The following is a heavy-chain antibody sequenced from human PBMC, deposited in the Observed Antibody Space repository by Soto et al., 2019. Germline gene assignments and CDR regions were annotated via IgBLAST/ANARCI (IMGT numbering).Heavy chain of an antibody. V-gene: IGHV3-7*01. Sequence: EVQLVESGGGLVQPGGSLRLSCAASGFTFTGYWMSWVRQAPGKGLEWVANTNEDGREKFYVDSVNGRFTISRDNAKNSLYLQMNSLRAEDTAVYYCARDRGALGPWGQGTLVTVSS. CDR3: ARDRGALGP. CDR1: GFTFTGYW. D-gene: IGHD3-16*01. CDR2: TNEDGREK. J-gene: IGHJ5*02.